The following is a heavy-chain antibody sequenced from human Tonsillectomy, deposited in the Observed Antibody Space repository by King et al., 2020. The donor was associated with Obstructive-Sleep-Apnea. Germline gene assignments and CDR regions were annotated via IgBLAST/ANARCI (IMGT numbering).Heavy chain of an antibody. Sequence: VQLVESGGGVVHPGRSLRLSCAASGFTFSSYGMHWVRQAPGKGLEWVAVISYDGSNKYYADSVKGRFTISRDNSKNTLYLQMNSLRAEDTAVYYCAKDMGSAVGATTPFDYWGQGTLVTVSS. D-gene: IGHD1-26*01. CDR3: AKDMGSAVGATTPFDY. V-gene: IGHV3-30*18. CDR2: ISYDGSNK. J-gene: IGHJ4*02. CDR1: GFTFSSYG.